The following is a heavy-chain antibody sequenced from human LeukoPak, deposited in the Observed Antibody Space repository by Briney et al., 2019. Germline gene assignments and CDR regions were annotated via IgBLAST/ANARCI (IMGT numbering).Heavy chain of an antibody. Sequence: GGSLRLSCVASGFTFSNYNMNWVRQAPGGGLECIAYISSRSSTIYYADSVKGRFTISRDNAKKSLFLQMNSLRADDTALYYCARENFADLLDSWDQGTLVTVSS. CDR3: ARENFADLLDS. J-gene: IGHJ4*02. CDR1: GFTFSNYN. D-gene: IGHD1-7*01. CDR2: ISSRSSTI. V-gene: IGHV3-48*01.